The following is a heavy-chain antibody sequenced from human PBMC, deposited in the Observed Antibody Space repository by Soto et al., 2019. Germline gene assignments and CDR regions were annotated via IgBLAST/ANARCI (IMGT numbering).Heavy chain of an antibody. J-gene: IGHJ4*02. V-gene: IGHV2-5*02. D-gene: IGHD3-10*01. CDR1: GFSLSTNGVG. Sequence: QITLKESGPTLVKPTQTLTLACDFSGFSLSTNGVGVGWIRQPPGKALEWLALIYWDDDKRYRPSLKDRLSITKDTSKNQVVLTMTNLDPVDTATYYCAHSFQLRIFDFWGPGTLVTVSS. CDR2: IYWDDDK. CDR3: AHSFQLRIFDF.